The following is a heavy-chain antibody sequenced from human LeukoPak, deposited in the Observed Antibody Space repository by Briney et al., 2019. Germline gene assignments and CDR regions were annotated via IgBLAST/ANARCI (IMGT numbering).Heavy chain of an antibody. D-gene: IGHD4-23*01. Sequence: QPGGSLRLSCEASGFTFSSYAMSWVRQAPGKGLAWVSVISSSADSTYYADSVKGRFTISRDNSKNTLYLQMNNLRAEDTAVYYCAKPLEKYTYGGNFDYWGQEILVTVSS. CDR1: GFTFSSYA. CDR2: ISSSADST. CDR3: AKPLEKYTYGGNFDY. J-gene: IGHJ4*02. V-gene: IGHV3-23*01.